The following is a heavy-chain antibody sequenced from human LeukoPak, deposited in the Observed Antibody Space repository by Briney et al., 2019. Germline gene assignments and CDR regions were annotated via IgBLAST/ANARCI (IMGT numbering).Heavy chain of an antibody. J-gene: IGHJ5*02. CDR2: INPNSGDT. Sequence: ASVKVSCKASGYTFTDYYINWVRQAPGQGLEWIGWINPNSGDTNYAQKFQDRVTMTRDTSVSTAYIELNLLRSDDTAVFYCARGDYYGSPKVVAAWGQGTLVTVSS. V-gene: IGHV1-2*02. CDR1: GYTFTDYY. CDR3: ARGDYYGSPKVVAA. D-gene: IGHD3-10*01.